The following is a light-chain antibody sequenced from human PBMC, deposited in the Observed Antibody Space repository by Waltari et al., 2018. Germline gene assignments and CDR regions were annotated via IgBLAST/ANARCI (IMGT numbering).Light chain of an antibody. J-gene: IGLJ2*01. Sequence: SDELTQPPSVSVSPGHTATITCSGDNRAAKFVYWYQQKTGQSPVLVIYRDRDRPSGIPERFSGSNSGNTATLTISGTQAMDEADYYCQAWDRSQVLFGGGTKVTVL. V-gene: IGLV3-1*01. CDR1: NRAAKF. CDR3: QAWDRSQVL. CDR2: RDR.